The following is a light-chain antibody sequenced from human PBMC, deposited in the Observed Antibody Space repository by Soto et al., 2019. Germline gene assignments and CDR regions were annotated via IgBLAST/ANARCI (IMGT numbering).Light chain of an antibody. CDR1: QSVSSN. CDR3: QQYGSLSWT. CDR2: GAS. J-gene: IGKJ1*01. V-gene: IGKV3-15*01. Sequence: EIVMTQSPATLSVSLGEGATLPCRASQSVSSNLAWYQQKPGQAPRLLIYGASARATGIPARFSGSGSGTDFTLTISRLEPEDFAVYYCQQYGSLSWTFGQGTRVEIK.